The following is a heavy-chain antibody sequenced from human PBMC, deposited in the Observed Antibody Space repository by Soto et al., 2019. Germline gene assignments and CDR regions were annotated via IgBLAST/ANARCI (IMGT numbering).Heavy chain of an antibody. V-gene: IGHV3-23*01. CDR1: GFTFSNYA. CDR2: ISGSGGST. J-gene: IGHJ4*02. Sequence: GGSLRLSCAASGFTFSNYAMNWVRQAPGKGLEWVAGISGSGGSTYYADSVKGRFTISRDNSKNTLYMQMNGLRAEDTAAHFCAKRGIFYVGHFDYWGQGALVTGSS. CDR3: AKRGIFYVGHFDY. D-gene: IGHD1-26*01.